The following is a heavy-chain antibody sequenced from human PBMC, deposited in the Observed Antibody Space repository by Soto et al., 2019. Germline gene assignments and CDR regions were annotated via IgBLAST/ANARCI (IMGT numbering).Heavy chain of an antibody. Sequence: QVKLVESGGGVVQPGRSLRLSCAASGFNVSAYTMHWVRQAPGKGLEWGAVISSDGKHKYYTDSVKGRFTISRDTSTNTLYLQMNSLRAEDTAVYYCARWEQPLFDYWGQGTLVTVSS. CDR1: GFNVSAYT. D-gene: IGHD1-26*01. CDR2: ISSDGKHK. J-gene: IGHJ4*02. V-gene: IGHV3-30*04. CDR3: ARWEQPLFDY.